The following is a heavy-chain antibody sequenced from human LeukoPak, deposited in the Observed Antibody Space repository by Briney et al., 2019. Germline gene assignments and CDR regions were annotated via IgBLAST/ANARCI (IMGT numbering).Heavy chain of an antibody. Sequence: GGSLRLSCAASGFTFSSYSMNWVRQAPGKGLEWVSYISSSSSTIYYADSVKGRFTISRDNAKNSLYLQMNSLRAEDTAVYYCAREEYCGGDCYWGDAFDIWGQGTMVTVSS. CDR1: GFTFSSYS. J-gene: IGHJ3*02. CDR3: AREEYCGGDCYWGDAFDI. CDR2: ISSSSSTI. V-gene: IGHV3-48*01. D-gene: IGHD2-21*02.